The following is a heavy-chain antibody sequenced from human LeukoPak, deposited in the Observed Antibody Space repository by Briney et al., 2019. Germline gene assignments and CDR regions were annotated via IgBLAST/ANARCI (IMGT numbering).Heavy chain of an antibody. V-gene: IGHV3-21*04. CDR3: AKTYYFDSSGYWSAYYFDK. CDR2: ITSRSSYI. D-gene: IGHD3-22*01. CDR1: GFTFSSYS. J-gene: IGHJ4*02. Sequence: PGGSLRLSCAASGFTFSSYSMNWVRQAPGKGLEWVSSITSRSSYIYYADSVKGRFTISRDNAKNSLYLQMNSLRAEDTAVYYCAKTYYFDSSGYWSAYYFDKWGQGTHVTVSS.